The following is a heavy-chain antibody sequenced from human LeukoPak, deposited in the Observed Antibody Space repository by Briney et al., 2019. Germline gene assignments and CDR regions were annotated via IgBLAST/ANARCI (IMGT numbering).Heavy chain of an antibody. V-gene: IGHV1-2*06. D-gene: IGHD3-22*01. CDR1: GYTFTGYY. CDR3: ARDPVYYDSSGYNDAFDI. J-gene: IGHJ3*02. CDR2: INPNSGGT. Sequence: ASVRVSCKASGYTFTGYYMHWVRQAPGQGLEWMGRINPNSGGTNYAQKFQGRVTMARDTSISTAHMELSRLRSDDTAVYYCARDPVYYDSSGYNDAFDIWGQGTMVTVSS.